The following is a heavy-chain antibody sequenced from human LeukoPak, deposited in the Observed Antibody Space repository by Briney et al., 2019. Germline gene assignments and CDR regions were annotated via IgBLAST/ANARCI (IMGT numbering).Heavy chain of an antibody. CDR3: ARTGITMIVVVITGFDY. J-gene: IGHJ4*02. CDR2: ISAYNGNT. Sequence: ASVKVSCKASGYTFTSYGISWVRQAPGQGLEWMGWISAYNGNTNYARKLQGRVTMTTDTSTSTAYMELRSLRSDDTAVYYCARTGITMIVVVITGFDYWGQGTLVTVSS. D-gene: IGHD3-22*01. V-gene: IGHV1-18*01. CDR1: GYTFTSYG.